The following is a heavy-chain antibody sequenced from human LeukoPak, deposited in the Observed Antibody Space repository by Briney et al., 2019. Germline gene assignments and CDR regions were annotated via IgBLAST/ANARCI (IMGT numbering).Heavy chain of an antibody. Sequence: QPGGSLRLSRAASGFTFSSYAMSWVRQAPGKGLEWVSAITGSGGSTYYADSVKGRFTISRDNSKNTLYLQMNSLRAEDTAVYYCARGPSYYDFWSGYYNWGQGTLVTVSS. CDR1: GFTFSSYA. D-gene: IGHD3-3*01. J-gene: IGHJ4*02. CDR3: ARGPSYYDFWSGYYN. V-gene: IGHV3-23*01. CDR2: ITGSGGST.